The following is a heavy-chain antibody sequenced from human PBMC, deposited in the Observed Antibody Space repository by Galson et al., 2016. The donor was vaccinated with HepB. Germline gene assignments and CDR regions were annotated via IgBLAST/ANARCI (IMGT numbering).Heavy chain of an antibody. J-gene: IGHJ4*01. V-gene: IGHV4-61*01. D-gene: IGHD5-24*01. Sequence: SETLSLTCIVSGGSVSSNSYYWSWIRQPPGKGLEWLGYVSYSGDTNYNPSLKSRVTISVDTAKNQFSLRLSSVTAADTALYYCARVETEGYNLFVVDYYFDYWGHGTLVTVSS. CDR1: GGSVSSNSYY. CDR3: ARVETEGYNLFVVDYYFDY. CDR2: VSYSGDT.